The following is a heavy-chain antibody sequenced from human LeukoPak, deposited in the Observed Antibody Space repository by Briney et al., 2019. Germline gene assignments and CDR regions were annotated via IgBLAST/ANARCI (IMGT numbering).Heavy chain of an antibody. V-gene: IGHV4-59*12. J-gene: IGHJ2*01. Sequence: KPSETLSLTCAVSGDSISSYYWSWIRQPPGKGREWVWHIYYSGSINNNTYLKSRVTTSADTSKNQLSLKLRSVTAADTAVYYCARAVGVGRGTYFDLWGRGTLVTVSS. CDR2: IYYSGSI. CDR1: GDSISSYY. D-gene: IGHD1-1*01. CDR3: ARAVGVGRGTYFDL.